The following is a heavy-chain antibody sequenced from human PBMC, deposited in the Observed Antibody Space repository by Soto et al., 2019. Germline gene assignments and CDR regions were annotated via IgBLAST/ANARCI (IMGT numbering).Heavy chain of an antibody. Sequence: GGSLRLSCAASGFPFSSYGMHWVRQAPGKGLDWVGVIWYDGSNKDYAESVKGRFTISRDNSKNMLYLQMNSPRADDTAVYYCASSINWGQGTLVTVYS. CDR3: ASSIN. CDR1: GFPFSSYG. CDR2: IWYDGSNK. V-gene: IGHV3-33*03. J-gene: IGHJ4*02.